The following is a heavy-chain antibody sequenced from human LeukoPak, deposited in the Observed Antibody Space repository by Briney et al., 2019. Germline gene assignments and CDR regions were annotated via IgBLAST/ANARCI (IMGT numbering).Heavy chain of an antibody. CDR1: GGSFSGYY. D-gene: IGHD6-19*01. J-gene: IGHJ4*02. CDR2: IYYSGST. CDR3: ARDGEWLVPGFDY. Sequence: SESLSLTCAVYGGSFSGYYWSWIRQPPGKGLEWIGSIYYSGSTYYNPSLKSRVTISVDTSKNQFSLKLSSVTAADTAVYYCARDGEWLVPGFDYWGQGTLVTVSS. V-gene: IGHV4-34*01.